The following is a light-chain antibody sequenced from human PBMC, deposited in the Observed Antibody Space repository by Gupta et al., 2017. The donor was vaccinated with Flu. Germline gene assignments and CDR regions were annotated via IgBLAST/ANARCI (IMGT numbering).Light chain of an antibody. CDR2: AGS. V-gene: IGKV1-9*01. CDR3: QQIIDYPPRYT. CDR1: QDIRSY. J-gene: IGKJ2*01. Sequence: FLSASLGDRVTISCRASQDIRSYLAWYQQKPGKAPKLLIYAGSTLQSGVPSRFSGSGSGTEFTLTISSLQPEDSATYYCQQIIDYPPRYTFGQGTKLEIK.